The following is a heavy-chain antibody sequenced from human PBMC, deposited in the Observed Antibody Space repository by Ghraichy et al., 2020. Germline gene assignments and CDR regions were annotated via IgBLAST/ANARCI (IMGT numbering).Heavy chain of an antibody. CDR2: INPNSGGT. D-gene: IGHD6-13*01. CDR3: ARPPRPNIAAAGTAYFDY. CDR1: GYTFTGYY. V-gene: IGHV1-2*02. J-gene: IGHJ4*02. Sequence: ASVKVSCKASGYTFTGYYMHWVRQAPGQGLEWMGWINPNSGGTNYAQKFQGRVTMTRDTSISTAYMELSRLRSDDTAVYYCARPPRPNIAAAGTAYFDYWGQGTLVTVSS.